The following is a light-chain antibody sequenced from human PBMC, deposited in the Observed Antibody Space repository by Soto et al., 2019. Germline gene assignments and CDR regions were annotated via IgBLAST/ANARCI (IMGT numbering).Light chain of an antibody. CDR1: QDIGTF. J-gene: IGKJ2*01. V-gene: IGKV1-33*01. CDR3: QQYNVLPYT. CDR2: DTS. Sequence: DIQMTQSPSSLSASIGDRVTFTCQASQDIGTFLNWFQQKPGKAPRLLISDTSNLQIGVPSRFSGGGSGTEFPFTITSLQPEDSATYFCQQYNVLPYTFGQGTKLEIK.